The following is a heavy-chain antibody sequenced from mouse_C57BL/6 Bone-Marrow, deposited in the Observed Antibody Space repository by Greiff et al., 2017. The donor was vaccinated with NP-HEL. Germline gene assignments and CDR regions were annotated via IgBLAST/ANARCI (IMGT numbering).Heavy chain of an antibody. CDR3: VISGNWDWVAY. CDR2: LHPSDSDT. Sequence: QVQLQQPGAELVKPGASVKVSCKASGYTFTSYWMHWVKQRPGHGLEWIGRLHPSDSDTNYPQKFKGKATLTVDKSYITAYIQVSSLTSEDSAVYYWVISGNWDWVAYWGPGTLVTVSA. J-gene: IGHJ3*01. D-gene: IGHD4-1*01. CDR1: GYTFTSYW. V-gene: IGHV1-74*01.